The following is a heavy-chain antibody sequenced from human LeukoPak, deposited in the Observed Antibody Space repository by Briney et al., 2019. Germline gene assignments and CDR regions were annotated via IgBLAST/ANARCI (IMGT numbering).Heavy chain of an antibody. D-gene: IGHD3-22*01. CDR3: ARVYDSSGYSYYYYGMDV. CDR1: GYTFTSYG. Sequence: ASVKVSCKASGYTFTSYGISWVRQAPGQGLEWMGWISAYNGNTNYAQKLQGRVTMTTDTSTSTAFMELRSLRSEDTAVYYCARVYDSSGYSYYYYGMDVWGQGTTVTVSS. J-gene: IGHJ6*02. CDR2: ISAYNGNT. V-gene: IGHV1-18*01.